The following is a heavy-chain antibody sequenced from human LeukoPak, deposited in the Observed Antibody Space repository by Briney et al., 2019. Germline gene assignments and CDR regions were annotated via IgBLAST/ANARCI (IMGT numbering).Heavy chain of an antibody. Sequence: SETLSLTCAVYGGSFSGYYWSWIRQPPGMGLEWIGEINHSGSTNYNPSLKSRVTISVDTSKNQFSLKLSSVTAADTAVYYCARNRQTTVTTPGFGYWGQGTLVTVSS. V-gene: IGHV4-34*01. CDR1: GGSFSGYY. CDR2: INHSGST. J-gene: IGHJ4*02. CDR3: ARNRQTTVTTPGFGY. D-gene: IGHD4-17*01.